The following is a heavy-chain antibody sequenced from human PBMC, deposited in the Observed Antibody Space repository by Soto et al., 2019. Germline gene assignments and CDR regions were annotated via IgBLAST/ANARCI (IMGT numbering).Heavy chain of an antibody. J-gene: IGHJ4*02. V-gene: IGHV2-5*01. CDR3: AHSTLGAAPYX. D-gene: IGHD3-16*01. CDR1: GFSLSARGVG. CDR2: ISWKDDK. Sequence: SGATLVHPTQTLTLTCTVSGFSLSARGVGVGWFRQPPVQTLEWLAIISWKDDKRYTPSLKSRLNLTKDASKNQVVLTMTDMDTMDTATYSCAHSTLGAAPYXWGPGTLVTVSX.